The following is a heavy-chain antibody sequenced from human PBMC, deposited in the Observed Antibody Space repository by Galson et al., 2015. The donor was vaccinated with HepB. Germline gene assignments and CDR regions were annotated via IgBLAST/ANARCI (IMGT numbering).Heavy chain of an antibody. D-gene: IGHD6-19*01. V-gene: IGHV1-69-2*01. CDR1: GYTFTDYY. CDR3: ATVLSTIAVAVNDAFDI. CDR2: VDPEDGET. Sequence: VKVSCKVSGYTFTDYYMHWVQQAPGKGLEWMGLVDPEDGETIYAEKFQGRVTITADTSTDTAYMELSSLRSEDTAVYYCATVLSTIAVAVNDAFDIWGQGTMVTVSS. J-gene: IGHJ3*02.